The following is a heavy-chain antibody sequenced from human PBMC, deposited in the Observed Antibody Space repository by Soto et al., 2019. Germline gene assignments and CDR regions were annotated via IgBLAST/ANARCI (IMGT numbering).Heavy chain of an antibody. CDR2: ISPYNGNT. J-gene: IGHJ5*02. Sequence: ASVKVSCKASGYTVTSYGVSWVRQAPGQGLEWMGWISPYNGNTNYPQKLQGRVTMTTDTSASTAYMELRSLRSDDTAIYYCARSWYGGSEARFDPWGQGTLVTVSS. D-gene: IGHD1-26*01. V-gene: IGHV1-18*04. CDR1: GYTVTSYG. CDR3: ARSWYGGSEARFDP.